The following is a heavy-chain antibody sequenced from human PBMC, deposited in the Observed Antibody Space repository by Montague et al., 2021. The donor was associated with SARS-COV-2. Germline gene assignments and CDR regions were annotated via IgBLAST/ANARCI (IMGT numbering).Heavy chain of an antibody. V-gene: IGHV4-34*01. Sequence: SETLSLTCAVYGGSFSGYYWSWIRQPPGKGLEWIGEINHSGSINXNPSLKSRVPISVDTSKNQFSLKLSSVTAADTAVYYCARGPGGVMILAIYYYYGMDAWGQGTTVTVSS. CDR1: GGSFSGYY. CDR3: ARGPGGVMILAIYYYYGMDA. J-gene: IGHJ6*02. CDR2: INHSGSI. D-gene: IGHD3-16*01.